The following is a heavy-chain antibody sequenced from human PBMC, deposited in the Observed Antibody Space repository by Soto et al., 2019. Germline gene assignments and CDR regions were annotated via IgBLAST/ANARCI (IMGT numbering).Heavy chain of an antibody. D-gene: IGHD6-13*01. CDR2: IYYSGST. V-gene: IGHV4-61*08. CDR3: TRYSSSWYWFDP. CDR1: GGSISSGGYY. Sequence: SETLSLTCTVSGGSISSGGYYWSWIRQHPGKGLEWIGYIYYSGSTNYNPSLKSRVTISVVTSKNQFSLKLSSVTAADTAVYYCTRYSSSWYWFDPWGQGTLVTVSS. J-gene: IGHJ5*02.